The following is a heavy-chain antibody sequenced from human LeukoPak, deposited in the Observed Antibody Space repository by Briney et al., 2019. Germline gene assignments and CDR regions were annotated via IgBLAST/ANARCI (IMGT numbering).Heavy chain of an antibody. V-gene: IGHV3-7*01. Sequence: LPGGSLRLSCAASGFTFSSYWMSWVRQAPGKGLEWVANIKQDGSEKYYVASVTGRFTIFRDNAKNSLYLQMNSPRAEDTAVYYCASDHGYRGYWGQGTLVTVSS. J-gene: IGHJ4*02. D-gene: IGHD5-24*01. CDR3: ASDHGYRGY. CDR1: GFTFSSYW. CDR2: IKQDGSEK.